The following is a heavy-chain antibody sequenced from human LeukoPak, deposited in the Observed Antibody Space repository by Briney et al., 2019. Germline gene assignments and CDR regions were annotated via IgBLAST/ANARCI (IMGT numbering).Heavy chain of an antibody. CDR1: GRSFSDYY. V-gene: IGHV4-34*01. CDR2: ITHTGFT. J-gene: IGHJ4*02. Sequence: SETLSLTCAVDGRSFSDYYWSLIRQPPGKGLEWIGEITHTGFTNYNPSLESRVVISVDTHHNQFSLKARSVAAADTAVYYCASRHIYSNYVDYWGQGTLVTVSS. CDR3: ASRHIYSNYVDY. D-gene: IGHD4-4*01.